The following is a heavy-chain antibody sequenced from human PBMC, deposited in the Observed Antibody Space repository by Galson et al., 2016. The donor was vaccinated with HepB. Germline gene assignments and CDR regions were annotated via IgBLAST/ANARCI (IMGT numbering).Heavy chain of an antibody. Sequence: TLSLTCTVSGDSISSPAYYWSWIRQHPERGMEWIGYTYYSGSTYFNPSLESRITISGDTSKNQFSLKLRSVTAADTAVYYCARVGYYGSGRAYYFDSWGQGRLCTVSS. J-gene: IGHJ4*02. CDR1: GDSISSPAYY. D-gene: IGHD3-10*01. CDR2: TYYSGST. V-gene: IGHV4-31*03. CDR3: ARVGYYGSGRAYYFDS.